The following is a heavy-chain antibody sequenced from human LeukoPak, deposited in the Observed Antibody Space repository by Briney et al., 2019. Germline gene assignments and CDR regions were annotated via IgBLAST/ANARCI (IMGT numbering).Heavy chain of an antibody. Sequence: PGGSLRLSCAASGFTFSSYAMTWVRQAPGKGLGWVSSIDASGGSTYYADSVKGRFTISRDNSKNTFFLQMNTLRAADTAAYYCAKGSGSGWYGWFAPWGQGTLVTVSS. CDR3: AKGSGSGWYGWFAP. CDR2: IDASGGST. V-gene: IGHV3-23*01. J-gene: IGHJ5*02. D-gene: IGHD6-19*01. CDR1: GFTFSSYA.